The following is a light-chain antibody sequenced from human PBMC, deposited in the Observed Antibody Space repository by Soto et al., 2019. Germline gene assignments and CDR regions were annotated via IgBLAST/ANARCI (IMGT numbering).Light chain of an antibody. Sequence: DIQMTQSPSSLSASVGARVTITGRASQSISSYLNWYQQKPGKAPKLLIYAAYNFQSGVTSRFSGSGSGTHFTLTISSLQPEDFATYYCQQLHGYPITVGQGTRLEIK. CDR1: QSISSY. J-gene: IGKJ5*01. CDR2: AAY. CDR3: QQLHGYPIT. V-gene: IGKV1-39*01.